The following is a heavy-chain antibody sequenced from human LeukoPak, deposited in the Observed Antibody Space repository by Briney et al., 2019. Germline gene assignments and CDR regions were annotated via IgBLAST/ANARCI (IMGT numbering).Heavy chain of an antibody. D-gene: IGHD5-12*01. V-gene: IGHV3-23*01. J-gene: IGHJ4*02. CDR3: AEGGYDQDFDY. Sequence: GGSLRLSCAASRFTFSNFAMSWVRQTPGKGLEWVSGISGSGANSYYADSVKGRFTISRDNFKNTLYLQMNSLRAEDTAVYYCAEGGYDQDFDYWGQGTLVTVSS. CDR1: RFTFSNFA. CDR2: ISGSGANS.